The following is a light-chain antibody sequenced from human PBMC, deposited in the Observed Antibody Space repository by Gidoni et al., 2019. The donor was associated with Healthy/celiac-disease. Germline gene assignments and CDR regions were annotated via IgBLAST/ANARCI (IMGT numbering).Light chain of an antibody. CDR1: QSISSY. J-gene: IGKJ4*02. CDR2: AAS. Sequence: DIQMPQSPSSLSASVGDRVTITCRESQSISSYLNWYQQKPGKAPKLLIYAASSLQSGVESRFSGSGSGTDFTITISSLQPEDFATYYCQQRYSTLLTFGGGTKVEIK. V-gene: IGKV1-39*01. CDR3: QQRYSTLLT.